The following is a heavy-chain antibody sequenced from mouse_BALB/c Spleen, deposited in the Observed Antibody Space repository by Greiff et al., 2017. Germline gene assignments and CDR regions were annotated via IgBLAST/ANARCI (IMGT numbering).Heavy chain of an antibody. CDR3: TRSEDGYSDY. J-gene: IGHJ2*01. CDR2: IYPSDSYT. V-gene: IGHV1-69*02. CDR1: GYTFTSYW. Sequence: VQLQQPGAELVRPGASVKLSCKASGYTFTSYWINWVKQRPGQGLEWIGNIYPSDSYTNYNQKFKDKATLTVDKSSSTAYMQLSSPTSEDSAVYYCTRSEDGYSDYWGQGTTLTVSS. D-gene: IGHD2-3*01.